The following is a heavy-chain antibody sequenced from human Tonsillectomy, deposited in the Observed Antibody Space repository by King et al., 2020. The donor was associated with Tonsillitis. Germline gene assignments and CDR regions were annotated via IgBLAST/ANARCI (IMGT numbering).Heavy chain of an antibody. V-gene: IGHV2-70*01. J-gene: IGHJ4*02. Sequence: VTLKESGPALVRPPQTLTLTCTFSGFSLSTSAMCVSWIRQPPGKALEWLALIDWDDDKYYSTSLKTRLTISKDTSKNQVVLTMTNMDPVDTATYYCARLSNDFWSGYADYWGQGTLVTVSS. CDR3: ARLSNDFWSGYADY. CDR1: GFSLSTSAMC. CDR2: IDWDDDK. D-gene: IGHD3-3*01.